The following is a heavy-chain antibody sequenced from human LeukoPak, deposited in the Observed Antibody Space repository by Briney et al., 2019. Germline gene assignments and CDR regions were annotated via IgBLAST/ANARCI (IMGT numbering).Heavy chain of an antibody. J-gene: IGHJ4*02. Sequence: GGSLRLSCAASGFTFSSYGMHWVRQAPGKGLEWVAVIWYDGTNKYYADSVKGRFTISRDNSKNTLYLQMNSLRAEDTAVYYCASATSGYSYGYWGQGTLVTVSS. CDR1: GFTFSSYG. V-gene: IGHV3-33*01. CDR2: IWYDGTNK. CDR3: ASATSGYSYGY. D-gene: IGHD5-18*01.